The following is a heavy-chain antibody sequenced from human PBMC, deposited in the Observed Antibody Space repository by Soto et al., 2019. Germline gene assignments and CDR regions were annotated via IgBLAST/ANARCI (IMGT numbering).Heavy chain of an antibody. CDR1: GGSISSYY. CDR3: ARGLGIEGAPYAY. D-gene: IGHD1-26*01. J-gene: IGHJ4*02. V-gene: IGHV4-59*12. Sequence: SETLSLTCTVSGGSISSYYWGWIRQPPGKGLEWIGYIYYSGSTNYNPSLKSRVTISVDTSKNQFFLKLSSVTAADTAVYYCARGLGIEGAPYAYWGQGTLVTVSS. CDR2: IYYSGST.